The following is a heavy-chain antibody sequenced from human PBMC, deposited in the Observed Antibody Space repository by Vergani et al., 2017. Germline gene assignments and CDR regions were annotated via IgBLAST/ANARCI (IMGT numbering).Heavy chain of an antibody. CDR3: VYRKTEYGTTGCFYPFYYYSDMDV. D-gene: IGHD1-7*01. CDR1: GFSLNTRGVS. Sequence: QITLKESGPTLVKPTQTLTLTCTFSGFSLNTRGVSGAWIRQPPGKALDWLALIYWNDDQHYSPSLNNRVTITKDTSKNQVVLTMTNMDYVDTGTYYCVYRKTEYGTTGCFYPFYYYSDMDVWGKGTTVTVSS. CDR2: IYWNDDQ. V-gene: IGHV2-5*04. J-gene: IGHJ6*03.